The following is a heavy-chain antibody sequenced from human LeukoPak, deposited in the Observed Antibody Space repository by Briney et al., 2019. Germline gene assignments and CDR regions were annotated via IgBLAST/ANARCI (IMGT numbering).Heavy chain of an antibody. D-gene: IGHD3-10*01. V-gene: IGHV3-74*01. CDR1: GFTFTSHW. CDR3: VREGSGPGNFPFDS. Sequence: PGGSLRLSCAASGFTFTSHWMHWVRQAPGKGPVWVSRITSHGTNKTYADSVKGRFTVSRDNAKNTLFLQMNSLRAEDTAVYYCVREGSGPGNFPFDSWGQGTLVTVSS. CDR2: ITSHGTNK. J-gene: IGHJ4*02.